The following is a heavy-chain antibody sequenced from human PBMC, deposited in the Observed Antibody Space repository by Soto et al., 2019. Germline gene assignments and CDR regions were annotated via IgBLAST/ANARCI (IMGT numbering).Heavy chain of an antibody. CDR2: IGGSGGST. CDR3: VKESTTAVYGLGAYYFDY. D-gene: IGHD3-10*01. CDR1: GFTFSSFA. J-gene: IGHJ4*02. Sequence: EVQLLESGGPLVQPGGSLRLSCAASGFTFSSFAMSWVRQAPGKGLEWVSGIGGSGGSTYYADSVKGRFTISRDNSKNTLYRQMNSLRAEDTAVYYCVKESTTAVYGLGAYYFDYWGQGTLVTVSS. V-gene: IGHV3-23*01.